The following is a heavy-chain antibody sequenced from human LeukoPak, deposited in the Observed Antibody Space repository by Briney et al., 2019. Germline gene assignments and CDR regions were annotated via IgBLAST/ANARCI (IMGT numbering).Heavy chain of an antibody. J-gene: IGHJ4*02. V-gene: IGHV3-23*01. CDR1: GFTFSTYA. CDR3: AKEQPYYDSSGYYYVRYFDY. CDR2: ISGSGSNT. D-gene: IGHD3-22*01. Sequence: GGSLRLSCAASGFTFSTYAMNWVRQAPGKGLEWVSGISGSGSNTYYADSVKGRFSISRDNAKNTLHLQMNSLRAEDTAVYYCAKEQPYYDSSGYYYVRYFDYWGQGTLVTVSS.